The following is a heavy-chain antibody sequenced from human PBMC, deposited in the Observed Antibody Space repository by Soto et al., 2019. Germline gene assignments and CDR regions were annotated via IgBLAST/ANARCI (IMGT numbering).Heavy chain of an antibody. CDR1: GFTFSSYA. V-gene: IGHV3-23*01. CDR2: ISGSGGST. CDR3: AKGKTSLNYYYYGMDV. J-gene: IGHJ6*02. Sequence: GGSLRLSCAASGFTFSSYAMSWVRQAPGKGLEWVSGISGSGGSTYYADSVKGRLTISRDNSKNTQDLQMNSLRADDTAVYYGAKGKTSLNYYYYGMDVWGQGTTVTVSS. D-gene: IGHD3-10*01.